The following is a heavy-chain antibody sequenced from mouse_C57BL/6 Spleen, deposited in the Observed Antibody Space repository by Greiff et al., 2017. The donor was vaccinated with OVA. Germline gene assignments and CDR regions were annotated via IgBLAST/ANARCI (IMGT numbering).Heavy chain of an antibody. CDR3: TGGLRRGTWFAY. V-gene: IGHV14-4*01. Sequence: EVQLQQSGAELVRPGASVKLSCTASGFNITDDYMHWVKQRPEQGLEWIGWIDPENGDTEYASKFQGNATITADTSSNTAYLQLSGLTSEDIAVYYCTGGLRRGTWFAYWGQGTLVTVSA. CDR1: GFNITDDY. CDR2: IDPENGDT. J-gene: IGHJ3*01. D-gene: IGHD2-4*01.